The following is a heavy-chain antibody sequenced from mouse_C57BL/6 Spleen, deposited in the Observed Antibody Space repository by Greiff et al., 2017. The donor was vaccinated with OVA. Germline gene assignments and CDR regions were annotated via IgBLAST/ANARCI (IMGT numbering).Heavy chain of an antibody. CDR2: IRRKSSNYAT. CDR3: VRDEGGRGYFDY. CDR1: GFTFTTYA. J-gene: IGHJ2*01. Sequence: EVQLVESGGGLVQPKGSLKLSCAASGFTFTTYAMHWVRQAPGKGLEWVGRIRRKSSNYATYYADSVKDRFTISRDDSQSMLYLEMNNLKTEDTAMYFCVRDEGGRGYFDYWGQGTTLTVSS. V-gene: IGHV10-3*01. D-gene: IGHD3-3*01.